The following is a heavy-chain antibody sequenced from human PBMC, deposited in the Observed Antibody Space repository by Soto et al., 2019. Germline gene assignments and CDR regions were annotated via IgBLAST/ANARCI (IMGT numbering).Heavy chain of an antibody. D-gene: IGHD3-10*01. V-gene: IGHV3-53*01. CDR3: VRPLPSGRNYGMDV. Sequence: EVRLEESGGGLIQPGGSLRLSCTAYGLGVRNNYMSWVRQAPGMGLEWVSVIYNDGTTYYADSVKGRFTLSRDTSKNTLSLQMDSLRAEDTAVYYCVRPLPSGRNYGMDVWGQATTVTVSS. CDR1: GLGVRNNY. J-gene: IGHJ6*02. CDR2: IYNDGTT.